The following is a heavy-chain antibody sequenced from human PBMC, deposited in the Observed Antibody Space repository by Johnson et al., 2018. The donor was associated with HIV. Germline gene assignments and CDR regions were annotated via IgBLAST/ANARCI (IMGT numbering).Heavy chain of an antibody. J-gene: IGHJ3*02. CDR3: VKDIWASYDAFDI. D-gene: IGHD3-16*01. CDR2: ISLDSGRI. V-gene: IGHV3-9*01. CDR1: GFTFSSYA. Sequence: VQLVESGVGLVQPGGSLRLSCAASGFTFSSYAMHWVRQAPGKGLQWVSGISLDSGRIGYTDSVKDRFTISRDNAKNSLYLQMNSLRAEDTALYYCVKDIWASYDAFDIWGQGTMVTVSS.